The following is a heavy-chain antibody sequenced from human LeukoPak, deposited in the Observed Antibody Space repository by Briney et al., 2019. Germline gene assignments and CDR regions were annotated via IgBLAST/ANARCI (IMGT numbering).Heavy chain of an antibody. Sequence: GGSLRLSCAASGFTFSDYYMDWVRQAPGKGLEWVGRSRNKANRYTTEYAAYVKGRSTISRDTSKNSLYLQMDSPKAEDTALYYCVRDFTSTAASSDYWGQGTLVTVSS. CDR3: VRDFTSTAASSDY. J-gene: IGHJ4*02. CDR1: GFTFSDYY. D-gene: IGHD2-2*01. CDR2: SRNKANRYTT. V-gene: IGHV3-72*01.